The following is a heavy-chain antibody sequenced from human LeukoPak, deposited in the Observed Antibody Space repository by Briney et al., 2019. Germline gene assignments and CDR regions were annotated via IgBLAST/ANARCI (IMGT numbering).Heavy chain of an antibody. CDR1: GGSISSSSYY. V-gene: IGHV4-39*01. CDR2: IYYSGST. CDR3: ARPNDSSGFDY. D-gene: IGHD3-22*01. J-gene: IGHJ4*02. Sequence: SETLSLTCTVSGGSISSSSYYWGWIRQPPGKGLEWIGSIYYSGSTYYNPSLTSRVTISVDTSKNQFSLKLSSVTAADTAVYYCARPNDSSGFDYWGQGTLVTVSS.